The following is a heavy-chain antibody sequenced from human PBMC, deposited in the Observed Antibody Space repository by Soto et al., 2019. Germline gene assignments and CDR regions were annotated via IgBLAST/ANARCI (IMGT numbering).Heavy chain of an antibody. D-gene: IGHD4-17*01. V-gene: IGHV1-18*01. J-gene: IGHJ4*02. CDR3: GTGAYGDYVRGVDY. Sequence: QVQLVQSGAEVKKPGASVKVSCKASGYTFTSYGISWVRQAPGQGLEWMGWISAYNGNTNYAQKLQGRVTMTTDTTPSQGQMGLESLRSDDTAVYYWGTGAYGDYVRGVDYWGQGTLVTVSS. CDR1: GYTFTSYG. CDR2: ISAYNGNT.